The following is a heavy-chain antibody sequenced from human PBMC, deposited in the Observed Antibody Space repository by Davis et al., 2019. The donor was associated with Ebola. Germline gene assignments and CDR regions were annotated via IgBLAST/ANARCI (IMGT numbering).Heavy chain of an antibody. CDR1: GFTFSSYG. CDR2: ISYDGSNK. Sequence: GESLKISCAASGFTFSSYGMHWVRQAPGKGLEWVAVISYDGSNKYYADSVKGRFTISRDNSKNTLYLQMNSLRAEDTAVYYCAKEMENNWNYGVLYYYYVMDVWGQGTTVTVSS. D-gene: IGHD1-7*01. V-gene: IGHV3-30*18. J-gene: IGHJ6*02. CDR3: AKEMENNWNYGVLYYYYVMDV.